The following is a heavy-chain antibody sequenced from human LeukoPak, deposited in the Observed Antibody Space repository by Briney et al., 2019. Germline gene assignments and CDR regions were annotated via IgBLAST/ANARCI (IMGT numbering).Heavy chain of an antibody. CDR2: IRNDGSNR. V-gene: IGHV3-30*02. CDR3: AGEGYGDYDGDY. CDR1: GFIFSSYG. J-gene: IGHJ4*02. Sequence: GGSLRLSCAASGFIFSSYGMHWVRQAPGKGLEWVAFIRNDGSNRYYADSVKGRFTISRDNSKNTLYLQMNSLRAEDTAVYYCAGEGYGDYDGDYWGQGTLVTVSS. D-gene: IGHD4-17*01.